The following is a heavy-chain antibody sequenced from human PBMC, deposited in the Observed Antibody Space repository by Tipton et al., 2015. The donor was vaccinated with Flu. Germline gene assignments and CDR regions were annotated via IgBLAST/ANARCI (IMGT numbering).Heavy chain of an antibody. CDR2: IIPIFGTA. Sequence: QLVQSGAEVKKPGSSVKVSCKASGGTFSSYAISWVRQAPGQGLEWMGGIIPIFGTANYAQKFQGRVTITADESTSTAYMELSSLGSEDTAVYYCARDRPYCTNGVCYNDGMDVWGQGTTVTVSS. CDR3: ARDRPYCTNGVCYNDGMDV. CDR1: GGTFSSYA. J-gene: IGHJ6*02. V-gene: IGHV1-69*01. D-gene: IGHD2-8*01.